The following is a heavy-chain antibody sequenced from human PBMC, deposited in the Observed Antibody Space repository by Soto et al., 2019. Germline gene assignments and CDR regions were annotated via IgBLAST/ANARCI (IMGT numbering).Heavy chain of an antibody. CDR1: GYTFMSYG. CDR3: ARHDCISTSCYYYYYYSMDV. CDR2: ISPSNGNT. Sequence: ASVKVSCKASGYTFMSYGISWVRQAPGQGLEWMGGISPSNGNTNYAQKLQGRVTMTTDTSTSTAYMELSSLRSEDTAVYYCARHDCISTSCYYYYYYSMDVWGQGTTVTVS. D-gene: IGHD2-2*01. J-gene: IGHJ6*02. V-gene: IGHV1-18*01.